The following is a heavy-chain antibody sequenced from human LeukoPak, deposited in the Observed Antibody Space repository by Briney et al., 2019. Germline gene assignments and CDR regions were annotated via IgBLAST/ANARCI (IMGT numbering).Heavy chain of an antibody. CDR2: IYTSGST. J-gene: IGHJ3*02. D-gene: IGHD5-18*01. V-gene: IGHV4-61*02. CDR1: GGSISSGSYY. CDR3: ARSRYSYANGAFDI. Sequence: SETLSLTCTVSGGSISSGSYYWSWIRQPAGKGLEWIGRIYTSGSTNYNPSLKSRVTISVDTSKNQFSLKLSSVTAADTAVYYCARSRYSYANGAFDIWGQGTMVTVSS.